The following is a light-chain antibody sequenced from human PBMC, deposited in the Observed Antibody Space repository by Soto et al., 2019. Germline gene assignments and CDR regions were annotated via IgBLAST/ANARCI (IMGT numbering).Light chain of an antibody. V-gene: IGKV3-15*01. CDR1: QSINSN. J-gene: IGKJ1*01. CDR2: GAS. CDR3: QQYNTWPGWT. Sequence: EVVMTQSPAALSVSPGERATLSCRASQSINSNLAWYQQKPGQAPRLLVYGASTMATGIPARFSGTGSVTEFTLTISSLQSEDFAVYYCQQYNTWPGWTFGQGTKVEIK.